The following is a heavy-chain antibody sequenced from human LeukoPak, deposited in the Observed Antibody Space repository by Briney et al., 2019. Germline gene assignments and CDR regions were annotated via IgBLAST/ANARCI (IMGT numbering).Heavy chain of an antibody. D-gene: IGHD5-24*01. V-gene: IGHV4-59*01. Sequence: SETLSLTCTVSGDSIRSYYWSWIRQPPGKELEWIGYIYYSGSTNYNPSLKSRVTISVDTSKNQFSLKLSSVTAADTAVYYCARVVSQMATRLNDAFDIWGQGTMVTVSS. J-gene: IGHJ3*02. CDR2: IYYSGST. CDR3: ARVVSQMATRLNDAFDI. CDR1: GDSIRSYY.